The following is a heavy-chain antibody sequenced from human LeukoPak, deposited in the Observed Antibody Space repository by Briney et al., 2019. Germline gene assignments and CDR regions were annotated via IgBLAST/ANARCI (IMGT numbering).Heavy chain of an antibody. CDR2: IYYSGST. CDR1: GGSISSYY. CDR3: ARNGAVAVNWFDP. V-gene: IGHV4-59*01. Sequence: SETLSLTCTVSGGSISSYYWSWIRQPPGKGLEWIGYIYYSGSTNYNPSLKSRVTISVVTSKNQFSLKLSSVTAADTAVYYCARNGAVAVNWFDPWGQGTLVTVSS. D-gene: IGHD6-19*01. J-gene: IGHJ5*02.